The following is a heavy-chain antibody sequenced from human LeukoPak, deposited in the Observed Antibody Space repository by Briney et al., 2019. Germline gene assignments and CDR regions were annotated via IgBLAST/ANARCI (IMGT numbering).Heavy chain of an antibody. CDR1: GYSFTTYW. J-gene: IGHJ3*02. Sequence: PGESLKISCKGSGYSFTTYWIGWVRQMPGKGLEWMGIIYPGDSDTRYSPSFQGQVTISADKSISTAYLQWSSLKASDTAMYYCARQNNWNDVGVLQLDAFDIWGQGTMVTVSS. D-gene: IGHD1-1*01. CDR3: ARQNNWNDVGVLQLDAFDI. V-gene: IGHV5-51*01. CDR2: IYPGDSDT.